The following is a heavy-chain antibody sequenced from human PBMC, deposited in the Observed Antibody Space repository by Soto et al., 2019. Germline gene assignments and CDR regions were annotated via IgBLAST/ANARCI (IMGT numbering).Heavy chain of an antibody. Sequence: GGYLRLSCAASGFTFRNYALSWVRQTPGKGLEWVSTISGRDSFTYSADSVKGRFTISRDNSQNTLFLQMNSLRADDTAIYYCAKGGSSENYYYGSGCYFIGYRGQGTLVTVSS. J-gene: IGHJ4*02. CDR3: AKGGSSENYYYGSGCYFIGY. D-gene: IGHD3-22*01. V-gene: IGHV3-23*01. CDR2: ISGRDSFT. CDR1: GFTFRNYA.